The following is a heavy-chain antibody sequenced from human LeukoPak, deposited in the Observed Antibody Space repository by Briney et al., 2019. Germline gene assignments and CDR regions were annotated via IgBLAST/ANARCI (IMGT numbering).Heavy chain of an antibody. CDR3: ARGSLYCSSTSCYTFNWFDP. J-gene: IGHJ5*02. V-gene: IGHV4-34*01. CDR1: GGSFSGYY. CDR2: INHSGST. Sequence: PSETLSLTCAVYGGSFSGYYWSWIRQPPGKGLEWIGEINHSGSTNYNPSLKSRVTISVDTSKNQFSLKLSSVTAADTAVYYCARGSLYCSSTSCYTFNWFDPWGQGTLVTVSS. D-gene: IGHD2-2*02.